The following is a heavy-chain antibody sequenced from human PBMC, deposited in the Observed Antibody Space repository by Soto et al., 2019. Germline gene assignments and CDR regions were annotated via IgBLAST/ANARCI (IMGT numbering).Heavy chain of an antibody. V-gene: IGHV1-18*01. CDR3: AMLHKYVTPTPHAV. CDR1: GYIFVNYG. J-gene: IGHJ6*02. D-gene: IGHD3-16*02. CDR2: ISPYSGNT. Sequence: QVQLVQSGDEVRKPGSSVKVSCKASGYIFVNYGIAWVRQAPGQGLEWMGWISPYSGNTHYASKVQGRLTMTTDTFSCTAYMDLGSLTSDHAAVYYCAMLHKYVTPTPHAVWGQATTVTVSS.